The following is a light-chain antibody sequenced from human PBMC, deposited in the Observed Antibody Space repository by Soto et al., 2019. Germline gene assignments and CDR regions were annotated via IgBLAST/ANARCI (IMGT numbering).Light chain of an antibody. CDR2: DAS. Sequence: ILMTQSPATLSVSPGESATLSCRASQSVSSNLAWHQQKPGQAPRILMYDASTRATGISARFSGSGSGTEFTLTISSLQSEDFALYYCQQYHNWPITFGQGTRLEIK. J-gene: IGKJ5*01. CDR3: QQYHNWPIT. CDR1: QSVSSN. V-gene: IGKV3-15*01.